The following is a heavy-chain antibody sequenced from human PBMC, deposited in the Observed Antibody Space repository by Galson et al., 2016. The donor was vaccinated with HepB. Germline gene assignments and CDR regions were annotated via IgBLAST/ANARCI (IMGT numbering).Heavy chain of an antibody. D-gene: IGHD1-7*01. CDR2: IYQSGTT. J-gene: IGHJ5*02. CDR3: AREGSTRNYFDP. CDR1: GGSVSSYNW. V-gene: IGHV4-4*02. Sequence: SETLSLTCAVSGGSVSSYNWWNWFRQPPGKGLEWIGEIYQSGTTNFNPSLTSRVTMSMDKNKNELSLKMSSVTAADTAVYYCAREGSTRNYFDPWGQGTLVIVSS.